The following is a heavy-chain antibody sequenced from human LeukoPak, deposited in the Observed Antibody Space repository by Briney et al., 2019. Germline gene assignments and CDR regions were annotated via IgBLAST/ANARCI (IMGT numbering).Heavy chain of an antibody. J-gene: IGHJ4*02. CDR2: IIPIFGTA. CDR1: GGTFSIYA. V-gene: IGHV1-69*13. D-gene: IGHD3-22*01. CDR3: ARGGSYDSSGYYVVFDY. Sequence: SVRVSCKASGGTFSIYAISWVRQAPGQGLEWMGGIIPIFGTANYAQKFQGRVTITADESTSTAYMELSSLRSEDTAVYYCARGGSYDSSGYYVVFDYWGQGTLVTVSS.